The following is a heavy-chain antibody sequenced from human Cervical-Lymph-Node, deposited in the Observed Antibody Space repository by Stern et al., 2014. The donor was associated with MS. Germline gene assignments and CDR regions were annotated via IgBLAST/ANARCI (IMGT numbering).Heavy chain of an antibody. J-gene: IGHJ4*02. V-gene: IGHV2-70*04. D-gene: IGHD3-3*01. CDR3: ARMMGSGYRHYFEY. Sequence: QVTLKESGPALVQPTQTLTLTCSFSGFSFITSGTRVSWIRQPPGRALEWLARIDWNDKTFYNSSQMTRLTISKDTSKNQVVLTMTNVDPVDTATYYCARMMGSGYRHYFEYWGQGTPVTVSS. CDR1: GFSFITSGTR. CDR2: IDWNDKT.